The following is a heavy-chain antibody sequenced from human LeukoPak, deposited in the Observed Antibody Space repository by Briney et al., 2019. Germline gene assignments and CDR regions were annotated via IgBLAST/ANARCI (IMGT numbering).Heavy chain of an antibody. CDR2: ISAYNGNT. V-gene: IGHV1-18*01. Sequence: GASVKVSCKASGYTFTSYGISWVRQAPGQGLEWMGWISAYNGNTNYAQKLQGRVTMTTDTSTSTAYMELRSLRSDDTAVYYCARDQDDSSGYYNDFDYWGQGTLVTVSS. CDR1: GYTFTSYG. D-gene: IGHD3-22*01. J-gene: IGHJ4*02. CDR3: ARDQDDSSGYYNDFDY.